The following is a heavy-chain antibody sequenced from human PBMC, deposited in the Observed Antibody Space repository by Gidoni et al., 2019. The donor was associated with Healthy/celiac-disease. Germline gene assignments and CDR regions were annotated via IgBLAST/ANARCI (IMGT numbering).Heavy chain of an antibody. CDR3: ASSLLDYGDYVGYNWFDP. V-gene: IGHV3-48*01. CDR2: ISSSSSTI. J-gene: IGHJ5*02. D-gene: IGHD4-17*01. CDR1: GFTFSSYS. Sequence: EVQLVESGGGLVQPGGSLRLSCAASGFTFSSYSLNWVRQAPGKGLEWVSYISSSSSTIYYADSVKGRFTISRDNAKNSLYLQMNSLRAEDTAVYYCASSLLDYGDYVGYNWFDPWGQGTLVTVSS.